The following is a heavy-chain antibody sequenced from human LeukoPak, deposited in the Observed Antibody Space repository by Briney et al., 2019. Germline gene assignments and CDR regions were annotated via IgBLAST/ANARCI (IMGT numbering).Heavy chain of an antibody. V-gene: IGHV1-18*01. CDR1: GYTFTSYG. CDR2: ISAYNGNT. CDR3: ARGDGGNSAGGTEYFQH. Sequence: ASVKVSCKASGYTFTSYGISWVRQAPGQGLEWMGWISAYNGNTNYAQKLQGRVTMTTDTSTSTAYMELRSLRSDDTAVYYCARGDGGNSAGGTEYFQHWGQGTLVTVSS. J-gene: IGHJ1*01. D-gene: IGHD4-23*01.